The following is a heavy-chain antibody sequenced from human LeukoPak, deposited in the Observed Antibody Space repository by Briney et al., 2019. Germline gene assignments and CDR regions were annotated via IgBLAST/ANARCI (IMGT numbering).Heavy chain of an antibody. CDR1: GYTFTGYY. CDR2: INPNSGGT. J-gene: IGHJ4*02. Sequence: ASVKVSCKASGYTFTGYYMHWVRQAPGQGLEWMGWINPNSGGTNYAQKFQGRVTMTRDTSISTAYMELNGLRSDDTAVYYCARVMNREGTNYWGQGTLVTVSS. V-gene: IGHV1-2*02. D-gene: IGHD1/OR15-1a*01. CDR3: ARVMNREGTNY.